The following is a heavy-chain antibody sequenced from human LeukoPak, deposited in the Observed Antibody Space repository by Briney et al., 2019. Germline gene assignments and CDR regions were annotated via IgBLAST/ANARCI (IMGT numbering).Heavy chain of an antibody. CDR3: AREGGRQWLVSGALDS. D-gene: IGHD6-19*01. CDR2: IYHGSA. CDR1: GGSISSYY. J-gene: IGHJ5*01. V-gene: IGHV4-59*01. Sequence: PSETLSLTCTVSGGSISSYYWSWIRQPAGKGLEWIGYIYHGSATYNPSLESRVTLSMDTSKNQYSLKMTSVTAADTAVYYCAREGGRQWLVSGALDSWGQGTLVTVSS.